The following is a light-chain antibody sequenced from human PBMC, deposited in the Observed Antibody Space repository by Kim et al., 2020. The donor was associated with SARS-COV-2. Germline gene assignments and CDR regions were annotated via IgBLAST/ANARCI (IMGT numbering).Light chain of an antibody. CDR1: QSIRSY. CDR3: QQSYSTPYT. Sequence: DIQMTQSPSSLSASVGDRVTITCRASQSIRSYLNWYQQKPGKAPKRLIYAASSLQSGVPSRFSGSGSGTDFTLTISSLQPEDFATYYCQQSYSTPYTFGQGTKLEI. V-gene: IGKV1-39*01. J-gene: IGKJ2*01. CDR2: AAS.